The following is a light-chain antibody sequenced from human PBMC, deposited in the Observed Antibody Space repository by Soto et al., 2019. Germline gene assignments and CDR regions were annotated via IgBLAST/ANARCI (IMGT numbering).Light chain of an antibody. CDR1: QSVRNN. V-gene: IGKV3-20*01. J-gene: IGKJ5*01. CDR2: DAT. Sequence: EVVMTQSPATLSVSPGERATLSCKASQSVRNNLVWYLQKPGQAPRPIIYDATTRATGIPVRFSGSGSGADFTLTISRLEPEDFAVYYCQQYGSSPRVTFGQGTRLEIK. CDR3: QQYGSSPRVT.